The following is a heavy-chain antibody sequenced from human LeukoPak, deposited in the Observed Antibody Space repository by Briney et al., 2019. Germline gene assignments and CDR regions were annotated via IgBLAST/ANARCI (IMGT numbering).Heavy chain of an antibody. Sequence: GGSLRLSCAASGFTFSSYWMSWVRQAPGKGLEWVANIKQDGSEKYYVDSVKGRFTISRDNAKNSLYLQMNSLRAEDTAVYYCARQGGSWSDAFDIWGQGTMVTVSS. CDR1: GFTFSSYW. J-gene: IGHJ3*02. CDR3: ARQGGSWSDAFDI. V-gene: IGHV3-7*01. CDR2: IKQDGSEK. D-gene: IGHD6-13*01.